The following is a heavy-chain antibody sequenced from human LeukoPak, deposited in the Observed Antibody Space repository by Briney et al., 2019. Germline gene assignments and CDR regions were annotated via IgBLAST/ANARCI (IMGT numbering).Heavy chain of an antibody. V-gene: IGHV3-48*03. CDR2: ISSSGSTI. CDR1: GFTFSSYE. Sequence: PGGSLRLSCAASGFTFSSYETNWVRQAPGKGLEWVSYISSSGSTIYYADSVKGRFTISRDNAKNSLYLQMNSLRAEDTAVYYCARGYEYYDILTGYYKVYYYYGMDVWGQGTTVTVSS. CDR3: ARGYEYYDILTGYYKVYYYYGMDV. D-gene: IGHD3-9*01. J-gene: IGHJ6*02.